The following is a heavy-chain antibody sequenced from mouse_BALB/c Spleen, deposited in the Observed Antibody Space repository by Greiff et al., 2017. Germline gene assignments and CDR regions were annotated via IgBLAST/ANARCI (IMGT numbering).Heavy chain of an antibody. J-gene: IGHJ4*01. D-gene: IGHD3-3*01. CDR2: IWAGGST. V-gene: IGHV2-9*02. CDR3: ARPGTPFYAMDY. CDR1: GFSLTSYG. Sequence: VMLVESGPGLVAPSQSLSITCTVSGFSLTSYGVHWVRQPPGKGLEWLGVIWAGGSTNYNSALMSRLSISKDNSKSQVFLKMNSLQTDDTAMYYCARPGTPFYAMDYWGQGTSVTVSA.